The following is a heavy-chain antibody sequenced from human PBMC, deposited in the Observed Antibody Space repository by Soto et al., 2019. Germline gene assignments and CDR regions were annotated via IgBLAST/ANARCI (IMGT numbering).Heavy chain of an antibody. CDR1: GFTFSSYG. Sequence: PGGSLRLSCAASGFTFSSYGMHWVRQAPGKGLEWVAVIWYDGSNKYYADSVKGRFTISRDNSKNTLYLQMNSLRAEDTAVYYCARAHYYRLRHIDFNAVYYYYGMDVWGQGTTVTVSS. CDR3: ARAHYYRLRHIDFNAVYYYYGMDV. J-gene: IGHJ6*02. D-gene: IGHD3-9*01. V-gene: IGHV3-33*01. CDR2: IWYDGSNK.